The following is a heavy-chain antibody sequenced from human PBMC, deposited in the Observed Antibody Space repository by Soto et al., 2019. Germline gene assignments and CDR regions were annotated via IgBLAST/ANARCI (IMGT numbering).Heavy chain of an antibody. CDR3: VKTLYYYDSSGPG. J-gene: IGHJ4*02. CDR2: ISSDGVST. CDR1: GFTFINHA. Sequence: SLRLSCSASGFTFINHAMHWVRQAPGKGLEYVSTISSDGVSTYYADSVKGRFTISRDNSKNTLYLQMSSLSAEDTAVYYCVKTLYYYDSSGPGWGQGTLVTVSS. V-gene: IGHV3-64D*06. D-gene: IGHD3-22*01.